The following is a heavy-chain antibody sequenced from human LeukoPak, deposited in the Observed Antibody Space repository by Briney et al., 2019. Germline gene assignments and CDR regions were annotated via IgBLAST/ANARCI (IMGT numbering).Heavy chain of an antibody. D-gene: IGHD2-2*01. Sequence: PSETLSLTCTVSGGSISRYYWSWIPQPPGKGLEWSGYIYYSGSTNYNPYLKSRVTISVDTSKNQFSLKLSSVTAADMAVYYCARVSPPVVVPAARRYYYYYYMDVWGKGTTVTVSS. CDR3: ARVSPPVVVPAARRYYYYYYMDV. J-gene: IGHJ6*03. V-gene: IGHV4-59*01. CDR1: GGSISRYY. CDR2: IYYSGST.